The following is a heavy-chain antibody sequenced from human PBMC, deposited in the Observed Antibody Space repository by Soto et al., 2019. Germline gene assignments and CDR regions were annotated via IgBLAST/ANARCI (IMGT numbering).Heavy chain of an antibody. Sequence: QVQLVESGGGVVQPGRSLRLSCAASGFTFSSYGMHWVRQAPGKGLEWVAVISYDGSNKYYADSVKGRFTISRDNSKNTLYLQMNSLRAEDTAVYYCAKDGGYCSGGSCDATDKYFDYWGQGTLVTVSS. V-gene: IGHV3-30*18. D-gene: IGHD2-15*01. J-gene: IGHJ4*02. CDR1: GFTFSSYG. CDR2: ISYDGSNK. CDR3: AKDGGYCSGGSCDATDKYFDY.